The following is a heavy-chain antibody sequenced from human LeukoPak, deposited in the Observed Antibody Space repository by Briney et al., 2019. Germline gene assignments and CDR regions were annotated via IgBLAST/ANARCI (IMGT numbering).Heavy chain of an antibody. J-gene: IGHJ4*02. V-gene: IGHV3-74*01. CDR3: ARDRAEHNWTYHTLFDY. CDR2: VNGDETSR. CDR1: GFTFRDYW. D-gene: IGHD1-7*01. Sequence: PGWSLRLSCTASGFTFRDYWMHWIRQTPREGLVWVSRVNGDETSRAYADSMEGRFTISRDNAINTLYLQIDSLRAEDSAIYYCARDRAEHNWTYHTLFDYWGQGTLVTVSS.